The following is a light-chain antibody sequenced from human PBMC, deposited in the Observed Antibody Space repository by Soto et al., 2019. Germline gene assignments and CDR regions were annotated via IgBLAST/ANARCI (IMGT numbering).Light chain of an antibody. CDR1: SSDVGGYNY. V-gene: IGLV2-14*01. CDR2: EVS. Sequence: QPALTQPASVSGSPGQSITISCTGTSSDVGGYNYVSWHQQHPGKAPKLMIYEVSNRPSGVSNRFSGSKSGNTASLTISGLQAEDEADYYCSSYTSSSTLYVFGTGTKVTV. CDR3: SSYTSSSTLYV. J-gene: IGLJ1*01.